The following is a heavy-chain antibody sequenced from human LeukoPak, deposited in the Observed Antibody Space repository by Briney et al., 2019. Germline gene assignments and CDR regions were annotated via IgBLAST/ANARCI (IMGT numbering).Heavy chain of an antibody. Sequence: PGGSLRLSCAASGFTFSNAWMNWVRQAPGKGLEWVGRIKSKTDGGTTDYAAPVKGRFTISRDDSKNTLCLQMNSLKTEDTAVYYCTAAPGRAYSRLEWLYYYYYYYGMDVWGQGTTVIVSS. CDR2: IKSKTDGGTT. CDR1: GFTFSNAW. CDR3: TAAPGRAYSRLEWLYYYYYYYGMDV. J-gene: IGHJ6*02. D-gene: IGHD3-3*01. V-gene: IGHV3-15*07.